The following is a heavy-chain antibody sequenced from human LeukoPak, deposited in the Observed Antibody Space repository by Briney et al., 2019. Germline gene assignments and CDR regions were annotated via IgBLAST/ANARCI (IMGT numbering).Heavy chain of an antibody. J-gene: IGHJ3*02. CDR2: IWYDGSNK. V-gene: IGHV3-33*01. D-gene: IGHD4-11*01. CDR1: GFTFSSYG. CDR3: ARGGYYSNYALDAFDI. Sequence: GRSLRLSCAASGFTFSSYGMHWVRQAPGKGLEWVAVIWYDGSNKYYADSVKGRFTISRDNSKNTLYLQMNSLRAEDTAVYYCARGGYYSNYALDAFDIWGQGTMVTVSS.